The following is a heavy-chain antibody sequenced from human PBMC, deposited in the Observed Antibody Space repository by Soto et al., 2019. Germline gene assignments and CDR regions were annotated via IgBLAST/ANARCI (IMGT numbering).Heavy chain of an antibody. CDR2: IDNAGTDS. J-gene: IGHJ6*04. Sequence: EVQLVESGGGLVQPGGSLRLSCAAAGFTLSGRSMHWVRQAPGKGLVWVSGIDNAGTDSTYADSVKGRFTSSRDNAKNMLDLHMNSLRVEDTAVYYWARGWFGPDVWGKGTTVTVSS. CDR3: ARGWFGPDV. V-gene: IGHV3-74*01. D-gene: IGHD3-10*01. CDR1: GFTLSGRS.